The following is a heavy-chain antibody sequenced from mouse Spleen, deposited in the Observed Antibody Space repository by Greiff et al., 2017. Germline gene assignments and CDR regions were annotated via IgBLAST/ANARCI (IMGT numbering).Heavy chain of an antibody. CDR1: GYAFSSYW. Sequence: QVQLQQSGPELVKPGASVKISCKASGYAFSSYWMNWVKQRPGKGLEWIGRIYPGDGDTNYNGKFKGKATLTADKSSSTAYMQLSSLTSEDSAVYFCAREGYYDGSYRHRGQGTTPTVSP. J-gene: IGHJ2*01. V-gene: IGHV1-82*01. CDR3: AREGYYDGSYRH. D-gene: IGHD1-1*01. CDR2: IYPGDGDT.